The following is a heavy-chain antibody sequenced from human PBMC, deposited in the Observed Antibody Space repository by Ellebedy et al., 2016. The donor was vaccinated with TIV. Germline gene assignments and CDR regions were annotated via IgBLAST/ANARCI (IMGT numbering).Heavy chain of an antibody. CDR1: GGTFSNYA. J-gene: IGHJ4*02. CDR2: IIPIFGTA. Sequence: AASVKVSCKASGGTFSNYAISWVRQAPGQGLEWMGGIIPIFGTAKFAQKFQGRVTLTADESTSTAYMELSSLKSEDTAVYYCARVKGYCSTASCLYIDYWGQGTLVTVSS. CDR3: ARVKGYCSTASCLYIDY. D-gene: IGHD2-2*01. V-gene: IGHV1-69*13.